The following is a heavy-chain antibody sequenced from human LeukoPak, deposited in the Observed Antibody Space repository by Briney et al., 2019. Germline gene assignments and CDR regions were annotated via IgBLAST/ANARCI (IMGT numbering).Heavy chain of an antibody. Sequence: ASVKVSCKASEGTFSSYAISWVRQAPGQGLEWMGRIIPILGTANYAQKFQGRVTMTEDTSTDTAYMELSSLRSEDTAVYYCATQGHMRRWLRLQYFQHWGQGTLVTVSS. V-gene: IGHV1-69*04. D-gene: IGHD6-19*01. CDR1: EGTFSSYA. CDR3: ATQGHMRRWLRLQYFQH. J-gene: IGHJ1*01. CDR2: IIPILGTA.